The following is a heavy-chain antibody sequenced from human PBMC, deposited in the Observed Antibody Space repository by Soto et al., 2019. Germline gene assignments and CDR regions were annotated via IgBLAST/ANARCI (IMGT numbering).Heavy chain of an antibody. CDR1: VFTFSSYA. Sequence: VGSLRLSCASSVFTFSSYAMTCVRQSPGKGLEWVSSISFSDGGTYYADSVKGRLTISRDNSKNTLFLQMNSLRVEDTAVYYCVKDDRILGRRYFDLWGRGTLVNVSS. V-gene: IGHV3-23*01. D-gene: IGHD2-15*01. J-gene: IGHJ2*01. CDR2: ISFSDGGT. CDR3: VKDDRILGRRYFDL.